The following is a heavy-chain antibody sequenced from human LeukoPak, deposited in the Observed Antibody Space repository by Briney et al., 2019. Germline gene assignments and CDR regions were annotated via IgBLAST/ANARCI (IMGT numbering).Heavy chain of an antibody. CDR3: ARHSGDTAMGHDY. CDR2: IYYSGST. D-gene: IGHD5-18*01. CDR1: GGSISSSSYY. J-gene: IGHJ4*02. Sequence: SETLSPTCTVSGGSISSSSYYWGWIRQPPGKGLEWIGSIYYSGSTYYNPSLKSRVTISVDTSKNQFSLKLGSVTAADTAVYYCARHSGDTAMGHDYWGQGALVTVSS. V-gene: IGHV4-39*01.